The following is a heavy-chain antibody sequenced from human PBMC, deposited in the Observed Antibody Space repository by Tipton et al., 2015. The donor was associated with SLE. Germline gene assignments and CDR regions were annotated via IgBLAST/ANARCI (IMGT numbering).Heavy chain of an antibody. V-gene: IGHV4-30-2*01. CDR1: GGSISSGGYS. Sequence: LRLSCTVSGGSISSGGYSWSWIRQPPGKGLEWIGYIYHSGSTYYNPSLKSRVTISVDRSKNQFSLKLSSVTAADTAVYYCARASERIGHFDYWGRGTLVTVSS. D-gene: IGHD1-1*01. J-gene: IGHJ4*02. CDR3: ARASERIGHFDY. CDR2: IYHSGST.